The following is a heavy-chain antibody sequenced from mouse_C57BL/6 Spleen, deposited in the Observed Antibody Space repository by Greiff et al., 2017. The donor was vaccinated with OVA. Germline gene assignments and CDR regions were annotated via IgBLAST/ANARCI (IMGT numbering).Heavy chain of an antibody. V-gene: IGHV5-17*01. D-gene: IGHD1-3*01. CDR3: ARSGNGRAMDY. CDR2: ISSGRSTI. Sequence: EVNLVESGGGLVKPGGSLKLSCAASGFTFSDYGMHWVRQAPEKGLEWVAYISSGRSTIYYADTVKGRFTISRDNAKNTLFLQMTSLRSEDTAMYYCARSGNGRAMDYWGQGTSVTVSS. J-gene: IGHJ4*01. CDR1: GFTFSDYG.